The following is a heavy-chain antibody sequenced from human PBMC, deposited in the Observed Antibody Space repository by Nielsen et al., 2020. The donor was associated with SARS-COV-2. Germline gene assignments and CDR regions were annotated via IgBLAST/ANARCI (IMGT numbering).Heavy chain of an antibody. J-gene: IGHJ6*02. Sequence: SETLSLTCTVSGGSISSGDYYWSWIRQPPGKGLEWIGYIYYSGSTYYNPSLKSRVTISVDTSKNQFSLKLSSVTAADTAVYYCARGWADIVVVPAAMNWARDRYGMDVWGQGTTVTVSS. CDR1: GGSISSGDYY. CDR2: IYYSGST. CDR3: ARGWADIVVVPAAMNWARDRYGMDV. D-gene: IGHD2-2*01. V-gene: IGHV4-30-4*01.